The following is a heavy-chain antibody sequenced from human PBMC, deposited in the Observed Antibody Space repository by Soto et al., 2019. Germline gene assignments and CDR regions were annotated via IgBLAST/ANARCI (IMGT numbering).Heavy chain of an antibody. CDR1: GYTFTSYG. V-gene: IGHV1-18*01. J-gene: IGHJ4*02. Sequence: ASVKVSCKASGYTFTSYGISWVRQAPGQGLEWMGWISAYNGNTNYAQKLQGRVTMTTDTSTSTAYMELRSLRSDDTAVYYCARGRDLGYDFWSGYPRTPGLDYWGQGTLVTVSS. D-gene: IGHD3-3*01. CDR2: ISAYNGNT. CDR3: ARGRDLGYDFWSGYPRTPGLDY.